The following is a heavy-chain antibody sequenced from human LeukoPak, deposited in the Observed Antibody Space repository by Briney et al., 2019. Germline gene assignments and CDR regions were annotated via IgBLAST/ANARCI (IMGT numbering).Heavy chain of an antibody. V-gene: IGHV1-69*06. CDR1: GGTFSSYA. CDR2: IIPIFGTA. J-gene: IGHJ4*02. CDR3: ARGGGILRYFDRSHFDY. D-gene: IGHD3-9*01. Sequence: ASVKVSCKASGGTFSSYAISWVRQAPGQGLEWMGGIIPIFGTANYAQKFQGRVTITADKSTSTAYMELSSLRSEDTAVYYCARGGGILRYFDRSHFDYWGQGTLVTVSS.